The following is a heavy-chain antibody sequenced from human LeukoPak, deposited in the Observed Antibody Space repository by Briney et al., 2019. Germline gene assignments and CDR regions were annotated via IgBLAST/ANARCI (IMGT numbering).Heavy chain of an antibody. J-gene: IGHJ5*02. V-gene: IGHV3-74*01. CDR1: GTTFRNTW. Sequence: GGSLEPSWAAPGTTFRNTWINWFRQAPGKGLCWVSRINSDGYSTTYADSVKGRFTISRDNAKNTLYLQMNSLRAEDTAVYFCARDRSGSLNWFDPWGQGTLVTVSS. CDR3: ARDRSGSLNWFDP. CDR2: INSDGYST. D-gene: IGHD1-26*01.